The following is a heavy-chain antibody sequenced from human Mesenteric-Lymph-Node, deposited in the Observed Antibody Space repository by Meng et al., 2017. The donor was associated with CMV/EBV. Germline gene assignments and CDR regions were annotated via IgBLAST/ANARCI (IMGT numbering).Heavy chain of an antibody. Sequence: GSLRLSCAASGFTFSDYYMTWIRQAPGKGLEWIGEINHSGSTNYNPSLKSRVTVSVDTSKNQFSLKLSSVTAADTAVYYCARALHTGYYYYGMDVWGQGTTVTVSS. J-gene: IGHJ6*02. CDR3: ARALHTGYYYYGMDV. CDR1: GFTFSDYY. CDR2: INHSGST. D-gene: IGHD2-8*02. V-gene: IGHV4-34*01.